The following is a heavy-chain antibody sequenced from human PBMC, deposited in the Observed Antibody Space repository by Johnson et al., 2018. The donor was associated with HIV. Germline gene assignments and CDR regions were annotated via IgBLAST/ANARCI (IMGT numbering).Heavy chain of an antibody. CDR1: GFTFSSYG. J-gene: IGHJ3*02. CDR2: IRYDGSNK. Sequence: QVQLVESGGGVVQPGGSLRLSCAASGFTFSSYGMHRVRQAPGKGLEWVAFIRYDGSNKYYADSVKGRFTISRDNSKNTLYLQMNSLRAEDTAVYYCARGYCSGGSCYSEYAFDIWGQGTMVTVSS. V-gene: IGHV3-30*02. CDR3: ARGYCSGGSCYSEYAFDI. D-gene: IGHD2-15*01.